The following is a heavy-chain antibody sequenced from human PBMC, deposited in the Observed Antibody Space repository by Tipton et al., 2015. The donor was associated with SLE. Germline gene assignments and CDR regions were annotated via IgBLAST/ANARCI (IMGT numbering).Heavy chain of an antibody. CDR2: INPNSGGT. J-gene: IGHJ4*02. D-gene: IGHD6-25*01. CDR3: AGEAAALFDY. Sequence: QLVQSGAEVKKPGSSVKVSCKASGGTFSSYAISWVRQAPGQGLEWMGWINPNSGGTNYAQKFQGRVTMTRDTSISTAYMERSRLRSDDTAVYYCAGEAAALFDYWGQGTLVTVSS. CDR1: GGTFSSYA. V-gene: IGHV1-2*02.